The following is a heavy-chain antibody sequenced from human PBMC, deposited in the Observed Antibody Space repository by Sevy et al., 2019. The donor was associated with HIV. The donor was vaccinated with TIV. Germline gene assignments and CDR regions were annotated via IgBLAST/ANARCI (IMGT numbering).Heavy chain of an antibody. CDR2: ISDSGGST. D-gene: IGHD3-22*01. CDR3: ARPNEPAYYYDSSGVDY. V-gene: IGHV3-23*01. Sequence: GGYLRLSCAASGFTFSSYAMSWVRQAPGKGLEWVSAISDSGGSTYYADAVKGRFTISRDNSKNTLYLQMNSLRAEDTAVYYCARPNEPAYYYDSSGVDYWGQGTLVTVSS. CDR1: GFTFSSYA. J-gene: IGHJ4*02.